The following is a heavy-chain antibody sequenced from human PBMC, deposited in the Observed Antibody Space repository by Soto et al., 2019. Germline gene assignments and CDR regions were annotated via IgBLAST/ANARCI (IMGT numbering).Heavy chain of an antibody. V-gene: IGHV3-23*01. J-gene: IGHJ6*03. D-gene: IGHD2-15*01. Sequence: PGGSLRLSCAASGDTFCSYAVGGVRKATGKGLEWVSAISGSGGSTYYADSVKGRFTISRDNSKNTLYLQMNSLRAEDTAVYYCALREMGCSGGSCYSLHYYYYYMDVWGKGTTVTVSS. CDR1: GDTFCSYA. CDR3: ALREMGCSGGSCYSLHYYYYYMDV. CDR2: ISGSGGST.